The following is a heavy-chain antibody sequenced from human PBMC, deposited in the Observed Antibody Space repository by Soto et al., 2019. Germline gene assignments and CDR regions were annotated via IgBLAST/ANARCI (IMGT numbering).Heavy chain of an antibody. CDR1: GDSVSSNSAA. Sequence: SQTLSLTCASSGDSVSSNSAAWNWIRQSPSRGLEWLGRKYYRSKWYNDYAVSVKSRITINPDTSKNQFTLQLNSVTPEDKALFYCASLQPQRLDVWGRGTTVNVSS. V-gene: IGHV6-1*01. CDR3: ASLQPQRLDV. J-gene: IGHJ6*02. CDR2: KYYRSKWYN. D-gene: IGHD2-2*01.